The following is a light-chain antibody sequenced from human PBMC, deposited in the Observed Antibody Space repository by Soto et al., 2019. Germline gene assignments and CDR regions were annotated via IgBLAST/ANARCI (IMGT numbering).Light chain of an antibody. CDR2: NNS. CDR3: AAWDDTLNGQV. V-gene: IGLV1-44*01. CDR1: SSNIGSNT. Sequence: QSVLTQPPSASGTPGQRVTISCSGSSSNIGSNTVNWYQQLPGTAPKLLIYNNSQRPSGVPDRFSGSKSGTSASLAISGLQPEDAADYYCAAWDDTLNGQVFGGGTKVTVL. J-gene: IGLJ2*01.